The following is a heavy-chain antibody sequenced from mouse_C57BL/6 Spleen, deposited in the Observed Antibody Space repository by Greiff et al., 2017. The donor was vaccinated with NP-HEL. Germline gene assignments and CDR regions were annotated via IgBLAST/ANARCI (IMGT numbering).Heavy chain of an antibody. V-gene: IGHV5-17*01. CDR3: AKDYYGSSSHYAMDY. D-gene: IGHD1-1*01. CDR2: ISSGSSTI. J-gene: IGHJ4*01. CDR1: GFTFSDYG. Sequence: EVKVVESGGGLVKPGGSLKLSCAASGFTFSDYGMHWVRQAPEKGLEWVAYISSGSSTIYYADTVKGRFTISRDNAKNTLFLQMTSLRSEDTAMYYCAKDYYGSSSHYAMDYWGQGTSVTVSS.